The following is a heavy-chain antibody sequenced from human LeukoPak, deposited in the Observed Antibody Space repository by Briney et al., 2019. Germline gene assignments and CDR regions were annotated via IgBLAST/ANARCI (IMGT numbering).Heavy chain of an antibody. CDR2: ITSGGGTT. Sequence: GGSLRLSCAASGFTFSNYAMSWVRQAPGKALEWVSAITSGGGTTYYAGSVRGWFTISRDNSKNTLYLQMNSLRAEDTAVYYCARDPPRAAWVFDYWGQGTLVGVSS. D-gene: IGHD6-25*01. J-gene: IGHJ4*02. CDR1: GFTFSNYA. CDR3: ARDPPRAAWVFDY. V-gene: IGHV3-23*01.